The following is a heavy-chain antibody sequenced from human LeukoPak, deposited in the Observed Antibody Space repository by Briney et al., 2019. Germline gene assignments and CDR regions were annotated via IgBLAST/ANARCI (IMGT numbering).Heavy chain of an antibody. V-gene: IGHV3-23*01. CDR2: ISGSGGST. J-gene: IGHJ4*02. Sequence: PGGSLRLSCAASGFTFSSYAMSWVRQAPGKGLEWVSAISGSGGSTYYADSVKGRFTISRDNSKNTLYLQMNSLRAEDTAVYYCAKSPTWEQWLVCDYWGQGTLSPSPQ. D-gene: IGHD6-19*01. CDR3: AKSPTWEQWLVCDY. CDR1: GFTFSSYA.